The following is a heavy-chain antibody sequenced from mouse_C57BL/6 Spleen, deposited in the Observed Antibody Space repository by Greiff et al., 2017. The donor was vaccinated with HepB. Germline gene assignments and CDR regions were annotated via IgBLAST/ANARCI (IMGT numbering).Heavy chain of an antibody. CDR1: GYTFTSYW. CDR2: IHPNSGST. Sequence: QVQLKQSGAELVKPGASVKLSCKASGYTFTSYWMHWVKQRPGQGLEWIGMIHPNSGSTNYNETFKSKATLTVDKSSSTAYMQLSSLTSEDSAVYYGARFDYDVGFAYWGQGTLVTVSA. V-gene: IGHV1-64*01. J-gene: IGHJ3*01. CDR3: ARFDYDVGFAY. D-gene: IGHD2-4*01.